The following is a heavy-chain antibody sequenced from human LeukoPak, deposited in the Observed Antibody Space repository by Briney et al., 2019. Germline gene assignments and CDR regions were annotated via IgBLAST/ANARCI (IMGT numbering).Heavy chain of an antibody. CDR3: AREGWFGEPQGFDP. Sequence: SETLSLTCTVSGGSISSGDYYWSWIRQPPGKGLEWIGYIYCSGSTYYNPSLKSRVTISVDTSKNQFSLKLSSVTAADTAVYYCAREGWFGEPQGFDPWGQGTLVTVSS. J-gene: IGHJ5*02. V-gene: IGHV4-30-4*01. CDR2: IYCSGST. D-gene: IGHD3-10*01. CDR1: GGSISSGDYY.